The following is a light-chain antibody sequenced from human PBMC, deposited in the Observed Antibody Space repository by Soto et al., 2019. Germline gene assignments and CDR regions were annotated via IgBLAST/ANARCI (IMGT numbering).Light chain of an antibody. CDR2: GAS. Sequence: EIVMTQSPPTLSVSPGDGATLSCRASQSVNSNLAWYQQKPGQAPRLLIYGASRRAMHIPARFSGSGSGTDFTLTISGLQSEDFAVYYCQQYESGPPLTFAGGTKV. J-gene: IGKJ4*01. CDR3: QQYESGPPLT. V-gene: IGKV3-15*01. CDR1: QSVNSN.